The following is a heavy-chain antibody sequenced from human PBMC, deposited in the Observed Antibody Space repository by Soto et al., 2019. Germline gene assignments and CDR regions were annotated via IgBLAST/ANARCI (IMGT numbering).Heavy chain of an antibody. Sequence: GGSLRLSCAASGFTFSSYSMNWVRQAPGKGLEWVSSISSSSSYIYCADSVKGRFTISRDNAKNSLYLQMNSLRAEDTAVYYCARSEYNWNYGAVVEKYYYYYYMDVWGKGTTVTVSS. D-gene: IGHD1-7*01. CDR3: ARSEYNWNYGAVVEKYYYYYYMDV. CDR1: GFTFSSYS. CDR2: ISSSSSYI. J-gene: IGHJ6*03. V-gene: IGHV3-21*01.